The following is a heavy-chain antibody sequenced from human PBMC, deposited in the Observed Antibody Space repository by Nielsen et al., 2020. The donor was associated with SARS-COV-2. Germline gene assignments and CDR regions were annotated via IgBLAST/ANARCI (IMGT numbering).Heavy chain of an antibody. Sequence: GESLKISYAASGFTFSSYSMNWVRQAPGKGLEWVSSISSSSSYIYYADSVKGRFTISRDNAKNSLYLQMNSLRAEDTAVYYCARDSLGEVLCDYWGQGTLVTVSS. V-gene: IGHV3-21*01. CDR2: ISSSSSYI. D-gene: IGHD3-16*01. J-gene: IGHJ4*02. CDR1: GFTFSSYS. CDR3: ARDSLGEVLCDY.